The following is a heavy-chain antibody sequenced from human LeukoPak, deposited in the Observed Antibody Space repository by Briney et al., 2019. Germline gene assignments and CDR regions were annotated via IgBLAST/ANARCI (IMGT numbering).Heavy chain of an antibody. CDR3: AKSGEYDGSGYYLVPFDY. Sequence: GGSLRLSCVASGFAFSSYSMSWVRQAPGKGLEWVSAIIGSGATTYYADSVKGRFTISRDNSKNTLYVQMNSLRAEDTAVYYCAKSGEYDGSGYYLVPFDYWGQGTLVTVSS. J-gene: IGHJ4*02. CDR2: IIGSGATT. V-gene: IGHV3-23*01. D-gene: IGHD3-22*01. CDR1: GFAFSSYS.